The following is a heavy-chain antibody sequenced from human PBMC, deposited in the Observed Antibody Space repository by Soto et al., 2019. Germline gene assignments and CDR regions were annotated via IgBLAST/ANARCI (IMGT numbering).Heavy chain of an antibody. Sequence: ESVGGLVTPGGSLRLSCASSGFTFSDYYMSWIRQAPGKGLEWLSYISPGSRYPAYADSVKGRFTISRDNARRSLSLQMNSLTVDDTAIYYCVRGGGGGLFDPWGQGSMVTVSS. V-gene: IGHV3-11*06. J-gene: IGHJ5*02. D-gene: IGHD2-15*01. CDR2: ISPGSRYP. CDR3: VRGGGGGLFDP. CDR1: GFTFSDYY.